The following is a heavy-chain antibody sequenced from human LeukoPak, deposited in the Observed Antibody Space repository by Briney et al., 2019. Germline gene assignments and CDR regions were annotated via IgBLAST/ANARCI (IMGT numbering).Heavy chain of an antibody. Sequence: SGGSLRLSCAASGFTLSSYAMSWVRQAPGKGLEWVSALSGSDGSKYYADSVKGRFTISRDNSKNTVYLQMNSLRAEDTAVYYCAKSGIGSSMNWFDPWGRGTLVTVSS. CDR2: LSGSDGSK. CDR1: GFTLSSYA. V-gene: IGHV3-23*01. CDR3: AKSGIGSSMNWFDP. D-gene: IGHD6-13*01. J-gene: IGHJ5*02.